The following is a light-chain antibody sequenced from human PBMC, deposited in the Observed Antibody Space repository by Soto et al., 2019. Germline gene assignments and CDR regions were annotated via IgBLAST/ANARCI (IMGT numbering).Light chain of an antibody. J-gene: IGKJ5*01. Sequence: DILLTQSPSSLSANVGDIVNITCRASQGIDTSLAWYQQKPGKAPKLLIYAPSNFQSGVPSRFSGSGSGTHFTLTISSLQPEDFATYYCQQLHGYPITFGQGTRLEIK. CDR2: APS. CDR1: QGIDTS. V-gene: IGKV1-9*01. CDR3: QQLHGYPIT.